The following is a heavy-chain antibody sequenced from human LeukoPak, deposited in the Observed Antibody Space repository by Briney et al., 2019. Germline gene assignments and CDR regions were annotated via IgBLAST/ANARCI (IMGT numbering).Heavy chain of an antibody. CDR1: VYTLTELA. V-gene: IGHV1-24*01. CDR3: VTARVRLGELSLPEVRDD. D-gene: IGHD3-16*02. CDR2: FDPEDGGT. J-gene: IGHJ4*02. Sequence: ASVKVSCKVSVYTLTELAIHWVRQAPGKGLEWMGAFDPEDGGTIYAQKFQGRITLTEDTSTDTAYMELRSLSSEDTAVYYCVTARVRLGELSLPEVRDDWGQGTLISVSS.